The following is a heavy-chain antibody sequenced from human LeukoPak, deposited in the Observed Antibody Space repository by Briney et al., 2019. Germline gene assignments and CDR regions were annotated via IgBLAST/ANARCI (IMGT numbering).Heavy chain of an antibody. V-gene: IGHV4-31*03. D-gene: IGHD3-10*01. CDR2: IYYSGST. Sequence: SETLSLTCTVSGGSISSGGYYWSWIRQQPGKGLEWIGYIYYSGSTYYNPSLKSRVTISVDTSKNQFSLKLSSVTAADTAVYYCARVIGGMVRGVPRYYYGMDVWGQGTTVTVSS. J-gene: IGHJ6*02. CDR3: ARVIGGMVRGVPRYYYGMDV. CDR1: GGSISSGGYY.